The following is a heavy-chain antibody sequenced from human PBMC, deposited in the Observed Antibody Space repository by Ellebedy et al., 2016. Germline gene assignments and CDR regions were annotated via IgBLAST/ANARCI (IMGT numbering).Heavy chain of an antibody. CDR2: IFHSGGT. V-gene: IGHV4-59*12. Sequence: SETLSLTCSVSGGSMSGDYWSWIRQSPGKGLEWLGEIFHSGGTVYNPSLKGRVTISVDTSKKQFSLKLSSMTAADTAVYYCARGGGFYDSSGYRTMPFDYWGQGTLVTVSS. CDR3: ARGGGFYDSSGYRTMPFDY. D-gene: IGHD3-22*01. CDR1: GGSMSGDY. J-gene: IGHJ4*02.